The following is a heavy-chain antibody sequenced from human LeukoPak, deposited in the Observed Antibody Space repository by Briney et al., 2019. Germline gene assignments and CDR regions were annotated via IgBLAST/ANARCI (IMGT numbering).Heavy chain of an antibody. V-gene: IGHV3-7*01. CDR3: ARDVRNRVGLNYYHQYVDV. D-gene: IGHD1-26*01. J-gene: IGHJ6*03. Sequence: GGSLRLSCAASRTTFIHYWMSWVRQAPGKGLEWVANINQDGSEKYYVDSVKGRLIISRDNAENSVYLHMNSLRADDTAVYYCARDVRNRVGLNYYHQYVDVWGKGTTVTVSS. CDR1: RTTFIHYW. CDR2: INQDGSEK.